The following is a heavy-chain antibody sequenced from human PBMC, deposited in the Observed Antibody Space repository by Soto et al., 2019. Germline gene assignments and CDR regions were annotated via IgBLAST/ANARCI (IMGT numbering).Heavy chain of an antibody. CDR2: IYNNGVT. CDR3: AGIPIRTTVPWFDP. CDR1: GDSISEFY. Sequence: PSETLSLTCTVSGDSISEFYWSWIRQSPGKGLEWIGYIYNNGVTNYNPSLARRVTISVDTAKKTFSLTLTSVTAADTAIYYCAGIPIRTTVPWFDPWGQGTRVTVSS. D-gene: IGHD5-12*01. V-gene: IGHV4-4*09. J-gene: IGHJ5*01.